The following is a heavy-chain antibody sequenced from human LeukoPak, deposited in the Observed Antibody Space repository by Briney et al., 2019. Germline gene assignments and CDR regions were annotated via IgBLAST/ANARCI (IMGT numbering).Heavy chain of an antibody. J-gene: IGHJ6*02. Sequence: SVKVSCKASGSTFSSYAISWVRQAPGQGLEWMGGIIPIFGTANYAQKFQGRVTITADESTSTAYMELSSLRSEDTAVYYCARDGGGITMVRGVYYYGMDVWGQGTTVTVSS. V-gene: IGHV1-69*13. CDR1: GSTFSSYA. CDR2: IIPIFGTA. CDR3: ARDGGGITMVRGVYYYGMDV. D-gene: IGHD3-10*01.